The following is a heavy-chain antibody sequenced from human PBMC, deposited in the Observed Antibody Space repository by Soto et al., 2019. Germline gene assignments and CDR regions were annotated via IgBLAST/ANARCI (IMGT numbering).Heavy chain of an antibody. V-gene: IGHV5-51*01. Sequence: GESLKISCKGPGHLFNNHWIGWVRQTPGKGLEWMGLIFTRDSETKTSPSFQGHVSFSVDNSINTVYLQWTSLKTTDTGIYFCARGYFDSGHGYDLWGQGTLVTSPQ. D-gene: IGHD3-10*01. CDR3: ARGYFDSGHGYDL. CDR2: IFTRDSET. J-gene: IGHJ5*02. CDR1: GHLFNNHW.